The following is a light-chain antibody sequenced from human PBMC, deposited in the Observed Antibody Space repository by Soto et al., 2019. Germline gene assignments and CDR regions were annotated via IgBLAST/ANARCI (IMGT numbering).Light chain of an antibody. CDR2: ENN. CDR3: CAWESRRSAGV. Sequence: QSVLTQPPSASAAPGQKVTISCSGFSSNIGSNYVSWYQQVPGTAPKLLIYENNKRPSGIPDRFSGSKSGTSATLDITGVQTGDDADDYCCAWESRRSAGVFGGGTKVTVL. V-gene: IGLV1-51*01. CDR1: SSNIGSNY. J-gene: IGLJ2*01.